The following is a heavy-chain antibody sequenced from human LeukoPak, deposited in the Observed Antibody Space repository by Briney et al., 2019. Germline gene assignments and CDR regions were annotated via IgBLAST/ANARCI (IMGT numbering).Heavy chain of an antibody. CDR1: GFTFSSYW. Sequence: TGGSLRLSCAASGFTFSSYWMSWVRPAPGKGLEGGANIKQDGSEKYYVDSVKGRFTISRDNAKNSLYLQMNSLRAEDTAVYYCARDRQVIPFGFGYWGQGTLVTVSS. CDR2: IKQDGSEK. J-gene: IGHJ4*02. D-gene: IGHD3-16*01. V-gene: IGHV3-7*01. CDR3: ARDRQVIPFGFGY.